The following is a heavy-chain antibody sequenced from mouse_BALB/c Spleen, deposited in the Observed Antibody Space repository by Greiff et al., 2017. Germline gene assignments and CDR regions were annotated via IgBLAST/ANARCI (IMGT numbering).Heavy chain of an antibody. Sequence: VQLKESGPGLVKPSQSLSLTCTVTGYSITSDYAWNWIRQFPGNKLEWMGYISYSGSTSYNPSLKSRISITRDTSKNQFFLQLNSVTTEDTATYYCARESKGGAMDYWGQGTSVTVSS. CDR2: ISYSGST. V-gene: IGHV3-2*02. CDR3: ARESKGGAMDY. J-gene: IGHJ4*01. CDR1: GYSITSDYA.